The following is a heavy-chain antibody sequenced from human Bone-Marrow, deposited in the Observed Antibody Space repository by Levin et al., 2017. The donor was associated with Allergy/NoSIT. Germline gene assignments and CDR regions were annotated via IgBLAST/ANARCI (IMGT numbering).Heavy chain of an antibody. CDR1: GYTFIGYY. CDR3: ARGVGRTGPQARFFCWFDA. V-gene: IGHV1-2*02. CDR2: INPDNGGT. J-gene: IGHJ5*02. Sequence: AASVKVSCKASGYTFIGYYMHWVRQAPGQGLEWMGWINPDNGGTHYAEKFQGRVTMTRDTSINTVFLDLDRLTSDDTAVYFCARGVGRTGPQARFFCWFDAWGQGALVTVSS. D-gene: IGHD6-6*01.